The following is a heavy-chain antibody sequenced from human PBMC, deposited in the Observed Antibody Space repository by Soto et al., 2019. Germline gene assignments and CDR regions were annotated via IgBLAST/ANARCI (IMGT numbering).Heavy chain of an antibody. D-gene: IGHD4-17*01. CDR1: GGSISSGGYS. CDR3: ARAHYGDFGYGMDV. J-gene: IGHJ6*02. V-gene: IGHV4-30-2*01. CDR2: IYDSGFT. Sequence: QLQLQESGSGLVKPSQTLSLTCAVSGGSISSGGYSWSWIRQPPGKGLEWIGYIYDSGFTYYNPSLQSRVTISVDRSKNQFSLKLSSVTAADTAVYYCARAHYGDFGYGMDVWGQGTTVTVSS.